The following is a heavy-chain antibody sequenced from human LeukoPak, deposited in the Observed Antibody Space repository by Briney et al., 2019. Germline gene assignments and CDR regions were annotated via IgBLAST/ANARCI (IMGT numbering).Heavy chain of an antibody. Sequence: GGSLRLSCAASGFTLDDYGMSWVRQAPGKGLEWVSGINWNGGSTGYADSVKGRFTISRDNAKNSLYLQMNSLRAEDTALYYCARNVEHYDSSGYYYWGQGTLVTVSS. D-gene: IGHD3-22*01. CDR1: GFTLDDYG. CDR2: INWNGGST. CDR3: ARNVEHYDSSGYYY. V-gene: IGHV3-20*04. J-gene: IGHJ4*02.